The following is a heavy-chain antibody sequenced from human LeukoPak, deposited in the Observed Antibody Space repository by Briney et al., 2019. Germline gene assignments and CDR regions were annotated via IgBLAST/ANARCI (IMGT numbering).Heavy chain of an antibody. CDR1: GFTLSSYS. CDR3: ARIVTLNWFDP. CDR2: ISSSSSTI. D-gene: IGHD3-9*01. V-gene: IGHV3-48*01. Sequence: GGSLRLSCAASGFTLSSYSMNWVRQAPGKGLEWISYISSSSSTIYYADSVKGRFTISRDNAKNSLYLQMNSLRAEDTAVYYCARIVTLNWFDPWGQGALVTVSS. J-gene: IGHJ5*02.